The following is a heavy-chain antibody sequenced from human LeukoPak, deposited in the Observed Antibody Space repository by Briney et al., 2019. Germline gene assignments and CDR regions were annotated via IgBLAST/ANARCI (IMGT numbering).Heavy chain of an antibody. J-gene: IGHJ4*02. CDR2: INGDGSST. CDR3: ARDNPPDY. V-gene: IGHV3-74*01. CDR1: GFTFSNYW. Sequence: GGSLRLSCAASGFTFSNYWIHWVRQAPGKGLVWVSRINGDGSSTNYADSVKGRFTISRDNAKNTVYLQMDSLRAEDTALYYCARDNPPDYWGQGTLVTVSS.